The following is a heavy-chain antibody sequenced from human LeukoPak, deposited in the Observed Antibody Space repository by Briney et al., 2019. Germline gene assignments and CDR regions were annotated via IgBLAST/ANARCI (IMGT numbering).Heavy chain of an antibody. J-gene: IGHJ4*02. CDR2: VDHSGRT. CDR3: AKGDRGCWLDFDS. D-gene: IGHD2-15*01. CDR1: GGSSSGDNW. Sequence: TSQTLSLAYAVSGGSSSGDNWWSWVRQAPGKGLEWIAEVDHSGRTNYNPSLKSRVTISEDKSKTQFSLIMSSVTAADTAVYYCAKGDRGCWLDFDSWGQGTLVTVSS. V-gene: IGHV4-4*02.